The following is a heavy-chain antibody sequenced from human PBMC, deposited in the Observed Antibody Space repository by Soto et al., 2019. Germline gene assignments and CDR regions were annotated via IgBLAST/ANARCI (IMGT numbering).Heavy chain of an antibody. CDR2: ISWNSGSI. J-gene: IGHJ4*02. CDR1: GFTFDDYA. CDR3: AKGVAAWGYFDY. D-gene: IGHD2-15*01. Sequence: EVQLVESGGGLVQPGRSLRLSCAASGFTFDDYAMHWVRQAPGKGLEWVSGISWNSGSIGYADSMKGRFTISRDNAKNSLYLQMNSLRAEDTALYYCAKGVAAWGYFDYWGQGTLVTVSS. V-gene: IGHV3-9*01.